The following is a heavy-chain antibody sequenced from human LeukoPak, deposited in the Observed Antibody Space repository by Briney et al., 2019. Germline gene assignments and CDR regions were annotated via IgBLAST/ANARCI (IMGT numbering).Heavy chain of an antibody. CDR3: GRNLAVAGTCFDS. V-gene: IGHV3-7*03. CDR1: GFTFRNYW. J-gene: IGHJ4*02. D-gene: IGHD6-19*01. CDR2: IKQDGSDR. Sequence: PGGSLRLSCAASGFTFRNYWMSWVRRAPGTGLEWVANIKQDGSDRNYVTSVRGRFTISRDNAESSFYLKMNSLRVEDTAVYYGGRNLAVAGTCFDSWGQGTLVTVS.